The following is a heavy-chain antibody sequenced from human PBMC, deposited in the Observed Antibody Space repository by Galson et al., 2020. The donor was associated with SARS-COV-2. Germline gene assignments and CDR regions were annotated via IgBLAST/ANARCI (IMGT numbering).Heavy chain of an antibody. CDR1: GFSLSNARMG. V-gene: IGHV2-26*01. J-gene: IGHJ6*02. Sequence: SGPTLVKPTETLTLTCTVSGFSLSNARMGVSWIRQPPGKALEWLAHIFSNDEKSYSTSLKSRLTISKDTSKSQVVLTMTNMDPVDTATYYCARIRGGLGVMYYYYGMDVWGQGTTVTVSS. CDR3: ARIRGGLGVMYYYYGMDV. CDR2: IFSNDEK. D-gene: IGHD3-16*01.